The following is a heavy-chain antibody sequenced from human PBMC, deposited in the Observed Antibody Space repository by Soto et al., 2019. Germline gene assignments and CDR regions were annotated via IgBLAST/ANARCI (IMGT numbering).Heavy chain of an antibody. Sequence: LRLSCAASGFTFRSFTMNWVRQAPGKGLEWVSTISSNSAYIYYTDALRGRFTISRDNAKNSLHLQMNSLRAEDTAVYYCTRDASRDSSARGWFDPWGPGTLVTVSS. V-gene: IGHV3-21*01. J-gene: IGHJ5*02. CDR1: GFTFRSFT. D-gene: IGHD6-13*01. CDR3: TRDASRDSSARGWFDP. CDR2: ISSNSAYI.